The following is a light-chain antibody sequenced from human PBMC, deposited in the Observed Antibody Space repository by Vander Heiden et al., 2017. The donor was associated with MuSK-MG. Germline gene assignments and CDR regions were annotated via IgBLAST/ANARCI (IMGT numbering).Light chain of an antibody. CDR2: KAS. Sequence: DIQMTQSPSTLSASVGDRVTITCRASQRISSWLAWYQQKPGKAPKLLMYKASSLESGVPSRFSGSGSGTEFTLTISRLQPDDFATYYCQQYSTYWTFGQGTKVEIK. V-gene: IGKV1-5*03. CDR1: QRISSW. J-gene: IGKJ1*01. CDR3: QQYSTYWT.